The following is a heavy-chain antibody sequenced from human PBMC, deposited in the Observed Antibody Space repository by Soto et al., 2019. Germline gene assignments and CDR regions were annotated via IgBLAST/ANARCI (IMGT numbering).Heavy chain of an antibody. CDR2: INPNSGGT. CDR1: GYTFTGYH. V-gene: IGHV1-2*04. Sequence: ASVKVSCKASGYTFTGYHMHWVRQATGQGLEWMGWINPNSGGTNYAQKFQGWVTMTRDTSISTAYMELSRLRSDDTAVYYCAREYYDSSGYSSAPFDYWGQGTLVTVSS. D-gene: IGHD3-22*01. CDR3: AREYYDSSGYSSAPFDY. J-gene: IGHJ4*02.